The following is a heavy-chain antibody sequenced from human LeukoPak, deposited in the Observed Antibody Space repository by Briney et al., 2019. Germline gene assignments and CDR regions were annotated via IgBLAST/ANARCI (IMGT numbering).Heavy chain of an antibody. V-gene: IGHV4-59*08. CDR2: SYYTGST. J-gene: IGHJ4*02. CDR3: ATSAGGDFDSRGRFDY. D-gene: IGHD2-21*02. Sequence: PSETLSLTSALPGSSPGSYYWSWIRHPPGKGLQWIAYSYYTGSTNYNPSLKRQITISVDTSKNKISLKQTSVTAADTAVYYCATSAGGDFDSRGRFDYWGQGTVVTVSP. CDR1: GSSPGSYY.